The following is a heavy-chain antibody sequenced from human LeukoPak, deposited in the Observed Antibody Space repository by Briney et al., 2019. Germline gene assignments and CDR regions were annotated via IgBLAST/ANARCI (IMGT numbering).Heavy chain of an antibody. D-gene: IGHD6-13*01. J-gene: IGHJ4*02. CDR1: GFTVSSSY. Sequence: PGGSLRLSCAASGFTVSSSYMSWVRQAPGKGLEYVSVIYSGGNTYYAGSVKGRFTISRDNSKNTVYLQMNSLRAEDTAVYHCARLIAATGRLYFDYWGQGTLVTVSS. CDR2: IYSGGNT. V-gene: IGHV3-53*01. CDR3: ARLIAATGRLYFDY.